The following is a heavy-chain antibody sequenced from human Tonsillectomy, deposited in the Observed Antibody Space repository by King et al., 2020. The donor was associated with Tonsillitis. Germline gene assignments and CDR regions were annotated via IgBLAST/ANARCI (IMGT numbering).Heavy chain of an antibody. CDR3: ARGATMDF. D-gene: IGHD3-10*01. Sequence: VQLVESGGGVVQPGGSLRLSCEASGFTFIVSTMHWVRQAPGKGLEWVAIISYDGTIIDYADSVKGRFTISRDNSKNMLYLQMNSLRVDDTAVYYCARGATMDFWGQGTLVPVSS. CDR2: ISYDGTII. CDR1: GFTFIVST. J-gene: IGHJ4*02. V-gene: IGHV3-30-3*01.